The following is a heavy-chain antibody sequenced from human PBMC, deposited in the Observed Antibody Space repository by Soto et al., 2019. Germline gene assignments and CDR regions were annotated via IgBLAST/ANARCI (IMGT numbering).Heavy chain of an antibody. CDR1: GGSISSGDYY. J-gene: IGHJ4*02. V-gene: IGHV4-30-4*01. D-gene: IGHD2-2*01. Sequence: SETLSLTCTVSGGSISSGDYYWSWIRQPPGKGLEWIGYIYYSGSTYYNPSLKSRVTISVDTSKNQFSLKLSSVTAADTAVYYCARGGEYQLLNFDYWGQGTLVTVSS. CDR3: ARGGEYQLLNFDY. CDR2: IYYSGST.